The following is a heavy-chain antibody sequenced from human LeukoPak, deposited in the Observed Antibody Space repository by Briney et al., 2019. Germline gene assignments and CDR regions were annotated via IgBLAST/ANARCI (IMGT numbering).Heavy chain of an antibody. J-gene: IGHJ6*02. D-gene: IGHD1-26*01. CDR1: GGSFRGYY. CDR3: ARDRIVGVERPVDV. V-gene: IGHV4-34*01. CDR2: INHSGST. Sequence: SETLSLTCAVYGGSFRGYYWSWIRQPPGKGLEWIGEINHSGSTNYNPSLKSRVTISVDTSKNQFSLKLGSVTAADTAVYYCARDRIVGVERPVDVWGQGTTVTVSS.